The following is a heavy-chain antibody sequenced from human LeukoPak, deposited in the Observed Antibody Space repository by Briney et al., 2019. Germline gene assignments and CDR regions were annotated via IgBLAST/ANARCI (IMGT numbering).Heavy chain of an antibody. CDR2: ISSSSSTI. V-gene: IGHV3-48*04. Sequence: GGSLRLSCAASGFTFSSYNMNWVRQARGKGLEWVSYISSSSSTIYYADSVKGRFTISRDNAKNSLYLQMNSLRAEDTAVYYCAREEGATTVYYFDYWGQGTLVTVSS. D-gene: IGHD1-26*01. J-gene: IGHJ4*02. CDR1: GFTFSSYN. CDR3: AREEGATTVYYFDY.